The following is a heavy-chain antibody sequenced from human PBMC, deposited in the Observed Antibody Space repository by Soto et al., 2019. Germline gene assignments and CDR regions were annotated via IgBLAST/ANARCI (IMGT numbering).Heavy chain of an antibody. D-gene: IGHD2-21*02. CDR3: AKDAPTQQNGCGGDCYSVGLGFDP. Sequence: GSLRLSCAASGFTFSSYAMSWVRQAPGKGLEWVSAISGSGGSTYYADSVKGRFTISRDNSKNTLYLQMNSLRAEDTAVYYCAKDAPTQQNGCGGDCYSVGLGFDPWGQGTLVTVSS. J-gene: IGHJ5*02. V-gene: IGHV3-23*01. CDR2: ISGSGGST. CDR1: GFTFSSYA.